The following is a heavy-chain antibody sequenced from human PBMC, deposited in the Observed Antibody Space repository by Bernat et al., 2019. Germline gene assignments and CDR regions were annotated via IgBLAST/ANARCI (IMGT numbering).Heavy chain of an antibody. CDR3: ARWGITGSTTGGYFDY. CDR2: MNPNSGNT. J-gene: IGHJ4*02. D-gene: IGHD1-7*01. V-gene: IGHV1-8*01. CDR1: GYTFTSYD. Sequence: QVQLVQSGAEVKKPGASVKVSCKASGYTFTSYDINWVRQATGQGLEWMGWMNPNSGNTGYAQKFQGRVTMSSNTSISTAYMELSGLRSEDTAVYYCARWGITGSTTGGYFDYWGQGTLVTVSS.